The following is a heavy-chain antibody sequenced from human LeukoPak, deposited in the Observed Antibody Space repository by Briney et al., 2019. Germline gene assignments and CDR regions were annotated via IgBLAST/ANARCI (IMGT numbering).Heavy chain of an antibody. J-gene: IGHJ6*03. D-gene: IGHD4-17*01. CDR1: GYTFTSYD. CDR3: ARGDYGDYGDYYYYMDV. CDR2: MNPNSGNT. Sequence: ASVKVSCKASGYTFTSYDINWVRQATGQGLEWMGWMNPNSGNTGYAQKFQGRVTITRNTSISTAYMELSSLRSEDTAVYYCARGDYGDYGDYYYYMDVWGKGTTVTISS. V-gene: IGHV1-8*03.